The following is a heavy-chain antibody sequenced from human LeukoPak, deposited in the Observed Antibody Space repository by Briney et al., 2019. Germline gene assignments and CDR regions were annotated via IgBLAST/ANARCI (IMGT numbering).Heavy chain of an antibody. CDR1: GFTLSSYS. V-gene: IGHV3-48*02. D-gene: IGHD3-9*01. Sequence: PGGSLRLSCAASGFTLSSYSMNWVRQAPGKGLEWVSYISSSSSTIYYADSVKGRFTISRDNAKNSLYLQMNSLRDEDTAVYYCARDSGLYYDILTGYYGKYYFDYWGQGTLVTVSS. J-gene: IGHJ4*02. CDR3: ARDSGLYYDILTGYYGKYYFDY. CDR2: ISSSSSTI.